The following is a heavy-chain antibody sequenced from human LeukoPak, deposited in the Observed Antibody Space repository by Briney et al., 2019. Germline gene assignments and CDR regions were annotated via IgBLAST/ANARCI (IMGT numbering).Heavy chain of an antibody. CDR2: IYSGGST. CDR3: ARGSGLAAFDI. Sequence: GGSLRLSCAASGFTVSSNYMSWVRQAPGKGLEWVSVIYSGGSTYYADSVKGRFTISRDNSKNTLYLQMNSLRAEDTGVYYCARGSGLAAFDIWGQGTMVTVSS. J-gene: IGHJ3*02. CDR1: GFTVSSNY. D-gene: IGHD3-3*01. V-gene: IGHV3-53*01.